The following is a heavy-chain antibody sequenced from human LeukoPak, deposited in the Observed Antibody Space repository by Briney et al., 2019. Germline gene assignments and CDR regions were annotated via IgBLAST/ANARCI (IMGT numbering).Heavy chain of an antibody. D-gene: IGHD4-17*01. V-gene: IGHV1-2*02. J-gene: IGHJ4*02. Sequence: GASVKVSCKASGYTFTGYYMHWVRQAPGQGLEWMGCINPNTGGTNYAQRFQGRVTMTRDTSISTAYMELSRLRSDDTAVYYCARPMTTVTTSLKHWGLGTLVTVSS. CDR3: ARPMTTVTTSLKH. CDR1: GYTFTGYY. CDR2: INPNTGGT.